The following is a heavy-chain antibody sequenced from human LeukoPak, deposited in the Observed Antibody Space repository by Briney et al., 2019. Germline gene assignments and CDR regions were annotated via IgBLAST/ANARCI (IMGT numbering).Heavy chain of an antibody. CDR3: ARGAYYYED. V-gene: IGHV3-48*01. J-gene: IGHJ4*02. D-gene: IGHD3-22*01. CDR2: ISSSSSTI. CDR1: GFTFSSHS. Sequence: GGSLRLSCAASGFTFSSHSMNWVSQAPGKGLEWVSYISSSSSTIYYADSVKGRFTISRDNAKNSLYLQMNSLRAEDTAVYYCARGAYYYEDWGQGTLVTVSS.